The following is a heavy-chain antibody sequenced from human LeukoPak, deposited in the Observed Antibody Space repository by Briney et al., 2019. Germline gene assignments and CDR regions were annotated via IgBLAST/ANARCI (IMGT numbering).Heavy chain of an antibody. V-gene: IGHV4-59*01. J-gene: IGHJ6*02. CDR1: GGSISSYY. CDR2: IYYSGST. D-gene: IGHD4-17*01. CDR3: ARASGDYVYYYYYYGMDV. Sequence: SETLSLTCTVSGGSISSYYWSWIRRPPGKGLEWIGYIYYSGSTNYNPSLKSRVTISVDTSKNQFSLKLSSVTAADTAVYYCARASGDYVYYYYYYGMDVWGQGTTVTVSS.